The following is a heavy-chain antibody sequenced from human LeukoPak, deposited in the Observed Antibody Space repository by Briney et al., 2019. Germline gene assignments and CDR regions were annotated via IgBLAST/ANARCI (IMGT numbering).Heavy chain of an antibody. J-gene: IGHJ6*02. V-gene: IGHV1-46*01. Sequence: GASVTVSCKASGYTFTSYYMHWVRQTPGQGLEWMGIINPSGGSTSYAQKFQGRVTMTRDTSTSTVYMELSSLRSEDTAVYYCERDKGYYDSSGDYSVGRNVGYYGMDVWGQGTTVTVSS. CDR2: INPSGGST. CDR1: GYTFTSYY. D-gene: IGHD3-22*01. CDR3: ERDKGYYDSSGDYSVGRNVGYYGMDV.